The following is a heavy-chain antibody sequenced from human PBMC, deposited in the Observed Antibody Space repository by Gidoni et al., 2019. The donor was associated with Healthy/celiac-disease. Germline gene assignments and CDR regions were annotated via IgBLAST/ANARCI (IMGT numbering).Heavy chain of an antibody. Sequence: QVHLGQPGAEVKHPQPSVYVSCTASRYTFTGYYMHWVRQAPGQGLEWMGWINPNSGGTNYAQKFQGRVTMTRDTSISTAYMELSRLRSDDTAVYYCVPQGLAAAGLGLDYWGQGTLVTVSS. CDR3: VPQGLAAAGLGLDY. D-gene: IGHD6-13*01. J-gene: IGHJ4*02. CDR1: RYTFTGYY. CDR2: INPNSGGT. V-gene: IGHV1-2*02.